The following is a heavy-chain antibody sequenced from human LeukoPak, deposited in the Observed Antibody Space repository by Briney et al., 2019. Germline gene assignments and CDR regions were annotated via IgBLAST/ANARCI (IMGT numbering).Heavy chain of an antibody. CDR1: GFTFSSYS. CDR2: ISSSSSYI. D-gene: IGHD2/OR15-2a*01. V-gene: IGHV3-21*04. Sequence: TGGSLRLSCAASGFTFSSYSMNWVRQAPGKGLEWVSSISSSSSYIYYADSVKGRFTISRDNAKNSLYLQMNSLRAEDTAVYYCAKGLLSAVATPYNWFDPWGQGTLVTVSS. CDR3: AKGLLSAVATPYNWFDP. J-gene: IGHJ5*02.